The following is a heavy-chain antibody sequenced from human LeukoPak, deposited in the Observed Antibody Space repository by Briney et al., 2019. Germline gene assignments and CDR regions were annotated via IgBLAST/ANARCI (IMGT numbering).Heavy chain of an antibody. CDR1: GYTFTGYY. V-gene: IGHV1-2*06. D-gene: IGHD6-19*01. CDR2: INPNSGGT. CDR3: ARVKVAGISTSYYYYYMDV. J-gene: IGHJ6*03. Sequence: ASVKVSCKASGYTFTGYYMHWVRQAPGQGLEWMGRINPNSGGTNYAQKFQGRVTMTRDTSISTAYMELSSLRSEDTAVYYCARVKVAGISTSYYYYYMDVWGKGTTVTVSS.